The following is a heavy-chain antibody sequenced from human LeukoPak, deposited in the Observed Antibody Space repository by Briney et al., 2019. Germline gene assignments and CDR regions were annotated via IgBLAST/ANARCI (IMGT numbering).Heavy chain of an antibody. CDR2: TNTDGSST. CDR3: ARFGWVPPTHFDY. Sequence: GGSLRLSCVASGFTLSRYWMHWVRQAPGKGLVWVSHTNTDGSSTSYADSVKGRFTISRDNAKNTLYLQMNSLRAEDTAVYYCARFGWVPPTHFDYWGQGTLVTVSS. V-gene: IGHV3-74*01. CDR1: GFTLSRYW. D-gene: IGHD3-10*01. J-gene: IGHJ4*02.